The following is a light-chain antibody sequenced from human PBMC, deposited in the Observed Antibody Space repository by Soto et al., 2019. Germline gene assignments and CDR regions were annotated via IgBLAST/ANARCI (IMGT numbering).Light chain of an antibody. CDR1: QSVSSSY. J-gene: IGKJ4*01. CDR2: GAS. Sequence: EIVLTQSPGTLSLSPGERATLSCRASQSVSSSYLAWYQQKPGQAPRLLIYGASSRATGIPDRFSGSGSGTDFTLTISRLEPEDFAVYYCQQYGSSLLTLRGGTKVDIK. V-gene: IGKV3-20*01. CDR3: QQYGSSLLT.